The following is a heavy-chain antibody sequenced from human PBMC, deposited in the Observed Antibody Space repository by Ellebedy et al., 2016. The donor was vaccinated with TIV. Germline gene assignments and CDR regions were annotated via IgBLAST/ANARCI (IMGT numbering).Heavy chain of an antibody. CDR3: VGVFDFTGYYRDY. J-gene: IGHJ4*02. CDR2: ISSSGSTI. CDR1: GFTFSAYY. V-gene: IGHV3-11*01. D-gene: IGHD3-9*01. Sequence: GESLKISCAASGFTFSAYYMSWIRQAPGKGLEWVSYISSSGSTIYYADSVKGRFTISRDNAKNSLYLQMNSLRAEDTAVYYCVGVFDFTGYYRDYWGQGTLVTVSS.